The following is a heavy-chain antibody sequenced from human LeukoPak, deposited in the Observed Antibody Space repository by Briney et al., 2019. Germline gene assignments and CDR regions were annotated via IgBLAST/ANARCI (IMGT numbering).Heavy chain of an antibody. V-gene: IGHV4-31*03. CDR2: IYYSGST. Sequence: PSETLSLTCTVSGGSISSGGYYWSWIRQHPGKGLEWIGYIYYSGSTYYNPSLKSRVTISVDTSKNQFSLKLNSVIAADTAVYYCATDSSGYYEDAFDIWGQGTMVTVSS. J-gene: IGHJ3*02. CDR3: ATDSSGYYEDAFDI. CDR1: GGSISSGGYY. D-gene: IGHD3-22*01.